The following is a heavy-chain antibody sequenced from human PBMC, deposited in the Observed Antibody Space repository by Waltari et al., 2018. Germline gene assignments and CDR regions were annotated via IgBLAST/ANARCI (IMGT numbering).Heavy chain of an antibody. D-gene: IGHD6-19*01. CDR3: VTGPRDKWVGRYSGEFFHH. V-gene: IGHV4-34*02. CDR2: NNVTEIP. Sequence: QVQLQQWGAGLLRPSETLSLTCAVYGVSLSDYSWTWIPQPPGKGLEWIGENNVTEIPDHTPSLEGRVSILVGNSKNQFSLHLLSVSAADTALYYCVTGPRDKWVGRYSGEFFHHWGPGTLVTVSS. CDR1: GVSLSDYS. J-gene: IGHJ1*01.